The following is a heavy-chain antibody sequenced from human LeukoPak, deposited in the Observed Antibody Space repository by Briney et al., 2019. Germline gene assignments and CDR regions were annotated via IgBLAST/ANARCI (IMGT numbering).Heavy chain of an antibody. D-gene: IGHD6-19*01. Sequence: GESLKISCKGSGYSFTSYWIGWVRQMPGKGLEWMGIIYPGDSDTRYSPSFQGQVTISADKSISTAYLQWSSLKASDTAMYYCARGPSTYSSGWYGNYWGQGILVTVSS. CDR1: GYSFTSYW. V-gene: IGHV5-51*01. J-gene: IGHJ4*02. CDR2: IYPGDSDT. CDR3: ARGPSTYSSGWYGNY.